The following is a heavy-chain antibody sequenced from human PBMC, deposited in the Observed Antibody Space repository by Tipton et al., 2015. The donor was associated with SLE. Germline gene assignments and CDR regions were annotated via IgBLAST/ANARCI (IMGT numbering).Heavy chain of an antibody. J-gene: IGHJ4*02. CDR3: AKGLSGGFDS. CDR2: INHSGST. V-gene: IGHV4-34*01. Sequence: TLSLTCAVYGGSFSGYYWNWIRQPPGKGLEWIGKINHSGSTNYNPPLKSRVTISIDRSKKQFSLRLNSVTAADSAAYYCAKGLSGGFDSWGQGTLATVSS. CDR1: GGSFSGYY. D-gene: IGHD3-10*01.